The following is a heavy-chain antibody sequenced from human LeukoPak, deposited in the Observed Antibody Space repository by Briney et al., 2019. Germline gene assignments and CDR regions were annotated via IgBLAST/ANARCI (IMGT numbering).Heavy chain of an antibody. V-gene: IGHV3-23*01. CDR3: ARNGIMGAGYYFDY. Sequence: GGSLRLSCSASGFTFSSYAMNWVRQAPGKGLEWVSLITYSGDSTYYADSVKGRFTISRDNAKNSLYLQMNSLRAEDTAVYYSARNGIMGAGYYFDYWGQGTLVTVSS. J-gene: IGHJ4*02. CDR1: GFTFSSYA. D-gene: IGHD1-26*01. CDR2: ITYSGDST.